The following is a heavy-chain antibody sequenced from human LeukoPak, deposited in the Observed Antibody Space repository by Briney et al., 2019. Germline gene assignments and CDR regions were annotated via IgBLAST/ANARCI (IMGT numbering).Heavy chain of an antibody. CDR1: GGSISSYY. D-gene: IGHD3-3*01. V-gene: IGHV4-59*01. CDR2: IYYSGST. Sequence: SETLSLTCTVSGGSISSYYWSWIRQPPGKGLEWIGYIYYSGSTNYNPSLKSRVTISVDTSKNQFSLKLSSVTAADTAVYYCAGLGYDFWSGYYTAYYGMDVWGQGTTVTVSS. CDR3: AGLGYDFWSGYYTAYYGMDV. J-gene: IGHJ6*02.